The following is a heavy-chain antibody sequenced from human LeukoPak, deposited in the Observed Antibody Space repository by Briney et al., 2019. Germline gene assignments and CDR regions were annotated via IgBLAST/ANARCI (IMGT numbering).Heavy chain of an antibody. CDR2: INTNSGGT. D-gene: IGHD3-22*01. CDR3: ARVWDYYDSSGYYFTL. V-gene: IGHV1-2*06. CDR1: GYTFTGYY. J-gene: IGHJ4*02. Sequence: APVKVSCKASGYTFTGYYMHWVRQAPGQGLEWMGRINTNSGGTNYAQKFQGRVTMTRDTSISTAYMELSRLRSDDTAVYYCARVWDYYDSSGYYFTLWGQGTLVTVSS.